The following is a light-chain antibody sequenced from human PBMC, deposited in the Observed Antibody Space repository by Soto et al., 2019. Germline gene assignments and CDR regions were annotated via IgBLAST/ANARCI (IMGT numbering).Light chain of an antibody. V-gene: IGLV1-44*01. J-gene: IGLJ1*01. CDR1: SSNIGSNT. Sequence: QSALTQPPSASGTPGQRVTISCSGSSSNIGSNTVNWYQQLPGTAPKLLIYSNNQRPSGVPDRFSGSKSGTSASLAISGLQPEDEADYYCAAWDDSLNGQVFGTGTKVTVL. CDR3: AAWDDSLNGQV. CDR2: SNN.